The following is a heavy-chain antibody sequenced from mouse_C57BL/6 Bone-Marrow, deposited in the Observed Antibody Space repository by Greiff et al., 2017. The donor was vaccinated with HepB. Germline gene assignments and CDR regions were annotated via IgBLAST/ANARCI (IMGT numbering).Heavy chain of an antibody. J-gene: IGHJ1*03. CDR1: GYTFTSYW. CDR3: AKNPGSSDYWYCDV. V-gene: IGHV1-55*01. Sequence: VQLQQPGAELVKPGASVKMSCKASGYTFTSYWITWVKQRPGQGLEWIGDIYPGSGSTNYNEKFKSKATLTVDTSSSTAYMQLSSLTSEDSAVYYCAKNPGSSDYWYCDVWGTGTTVTVSS. D-gene: IGHD1-1*01. CDR2: IYPGSGST.